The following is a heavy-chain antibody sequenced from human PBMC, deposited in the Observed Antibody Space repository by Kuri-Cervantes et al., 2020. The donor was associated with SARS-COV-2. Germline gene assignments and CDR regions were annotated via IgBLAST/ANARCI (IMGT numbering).Heavy chain of an antibody. CDR3: TQVRHTTLVS. J-gene: IGHJ5*02. D-gene: IGHD2/OR15-2a*01. V-gene: IGHV3-23*01. CDR1: GFTFSGYA. CDR2: ISGSGDST. Sequence: LSLTCAASGFTFSGYAMSWVRQAPGKGLEWVSGISGSGDSTFYADSVKGHFTISRDNSENMLFLQMIGLRAEDTAVYYCTQVRHTTLVSWGQGTRV.